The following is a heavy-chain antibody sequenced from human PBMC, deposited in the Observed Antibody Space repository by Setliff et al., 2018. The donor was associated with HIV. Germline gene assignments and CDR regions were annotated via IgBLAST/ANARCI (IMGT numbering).Heavy chain of an antibody. D-gene: IGHD3-10*01. Sequence: ASVTVSCKASGYTFTTYHMHWLRQAPGQGLEWMGIINPKNRSTTYAQRFQDRVTMTSDTSTNTFYMELSSLKSEDTAVYYCTRNLYYYASGIHFGVYWGQGTPVTVSS. CDR3: TRNLYYYASGIHFGVY. J-gene: IGHJ4*02. V-gene: IGHV1-46*01. CDR2: INPKNRST. CDR1: GYTFTTYH.